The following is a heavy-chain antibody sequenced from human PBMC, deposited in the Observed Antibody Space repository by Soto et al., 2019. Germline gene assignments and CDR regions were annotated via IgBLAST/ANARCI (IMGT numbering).Heavy chain of an antibody. CDR3: ARGQNRYGSAYIN. CDR2: TYGAGTT. Sequence: EPQVMESGGGLVQPGGSLRLSCAASRFSVSRNYVTWVRQAPGKGLEWVSVTYGAGTTDYADSVKGRFTVSRDESENTVNLQMNRLRTEDTAVYYCARGQNRYGSAYINWGQGTLVIVSS. D-gene: IGHD3-10*01. CDR1: RFSVSRNY. J-gene: IGHJ4*02. V-gene: IGHV3-66*01.